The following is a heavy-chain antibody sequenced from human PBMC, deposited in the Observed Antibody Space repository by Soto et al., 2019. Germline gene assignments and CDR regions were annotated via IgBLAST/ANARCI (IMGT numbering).Heavy chain of an antibody. J-gene: IGHJ5*02. CDR3: ARETAMGPLAGVDP. CDR2: MNPNSGNT. CDR1: GYTFTSYD. Sequence: QVQLVQSGAEVKKPGASVKVSCKSSGYTFTSYDINWVRQATGQGLEWMGWMNPNSGNTAYAQKFQGRVTITRNTSISKAYMELSSLRSYDTAVYYCARETAMGPLAGVDPWGHGTLVTVSS. D-gene: IGHD5-18*01. V-gene: IGHV1-8*01.